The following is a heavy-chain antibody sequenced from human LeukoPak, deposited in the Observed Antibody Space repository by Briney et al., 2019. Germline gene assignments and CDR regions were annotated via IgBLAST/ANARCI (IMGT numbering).Heavy chain of an antibody. V-gene: IGHV3-23*01. CDR2: ISGSGGST. D-gene: IGHD3-22*01. CDR1: GFTFSSYA. CDR3: AKDREMIVVVITSDY. Sequence: PGGSLRLSCAASGFTFSSYAMSWVRQAPGKGLEWVSAISGSGGSTYYADSVKGRFTISRDNSKNTLYLQMSSLRAEDTAVYYCAKDREMIVVVITSDYWGHGTLVTVSS. J-gene: IGHJ4*01.